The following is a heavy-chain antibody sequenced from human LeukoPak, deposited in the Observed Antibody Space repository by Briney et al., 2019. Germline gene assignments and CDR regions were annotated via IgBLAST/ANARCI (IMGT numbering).Heavy chain of an antibody. CDR2: IYYSGST. CDR3: ATHSRTLAIKVKEVVGG. Sequence: SETLSLTCTVSGGSISSYYWSWIRQPPGKGLEWIGYIYYSGSTNYNPSLKSRVTISVDTSKNQFSLKLSSVTAADTAVYYCATHSRTLAIKVKEVVGGWGQGTLVTVSS. V-gene: IGHV4-59*01. D-gene: IGHD2-2*01. CDR1: GGSISSYY. J-gene: IGHJ4*02.